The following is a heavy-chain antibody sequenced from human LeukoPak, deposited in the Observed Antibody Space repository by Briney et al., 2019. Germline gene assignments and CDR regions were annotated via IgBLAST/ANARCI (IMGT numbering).Heavy chain of an antibody. CDR3: ARERYVSGSYSNNWFDP. CDR2: ISGSAGST. Sequence: GGSLRLSCAASGFTFSTYAMSWVRQAPGQGLEWVSTISGSAGSTYYADSVKGRFTISRDNSKNTLYLQMNSLRAEDTAVYYCARERYVSGSYSNNWFDPWGQGTLVTVSS. CDR1: GFTFSTYA. D-gene: IGHD3-10*01. J-gene: IGHJ5*02. V-gene: IGHV3-23*01.